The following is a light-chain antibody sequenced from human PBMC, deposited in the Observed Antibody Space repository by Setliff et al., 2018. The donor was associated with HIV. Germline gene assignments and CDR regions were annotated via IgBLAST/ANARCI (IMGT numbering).Light chain of an antibody. CDR2: DVS. V-gene: IGLV2-14*03. CDR1: SSDIGAYDY. J-gene: IGLJ3*02. Sequence: QSVLTQPASVSGSPGQPITISCTGTSSDIGAYDYVSWYQQHPGKAPKLIIYDVSSRPSGVSYRFSGSKPDNTASLTISGLQAEDEADYYCYSSTTSSTWVFGGGTKVTVL. CDR3: YSSTTSSTWV.